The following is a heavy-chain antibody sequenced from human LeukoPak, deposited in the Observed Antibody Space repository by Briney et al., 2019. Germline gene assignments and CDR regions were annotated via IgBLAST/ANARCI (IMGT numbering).Heavy chain of an antibody. CDR3: AKDLDY. CDR1: GFTFDDYA. J-gene: IGHJ4*02. V-gene: IGHV3-43D*03. CDR2: ISWDGGST. Sequence: GGSLRLSCAASGFTFDDYAMHWVRQAPGKGLEWVSLISWDGGSTYYADSVKGRFTISRDNSKNSLYLQMNSLRVEDTALYYCAKDLDYWGQGTLVTVSS.